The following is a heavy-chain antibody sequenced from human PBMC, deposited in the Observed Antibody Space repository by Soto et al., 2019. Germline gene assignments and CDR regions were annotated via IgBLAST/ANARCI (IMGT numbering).Heavy chain of an antibody. D-gene: IGHD3-3*01. Sequence: GASVXVSWKGSLGSLGVDASSCFLQAPGQGLECMGGIIPIFGTANYAQKFQGRVTITEDKSTSTAYMELSSLTSEDTAVYYCARAITYYDFWRGHLKPHGTAVRGQGTKVHVS. V-gene: IGHV1-69*06. J-gene: IGHJ6*02. CDR3: ARAITYYDFWRGHLKPHGTAV. CDR2: IIPIFGTA. CDR1: LGSLGVDA.